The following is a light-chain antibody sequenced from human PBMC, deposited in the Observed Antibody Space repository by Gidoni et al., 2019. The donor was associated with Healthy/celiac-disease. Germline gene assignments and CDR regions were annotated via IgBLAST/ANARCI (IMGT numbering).Light chain of an antibody. J-gene: IGKJ4*01. CDR3: QQYGSSPLT. CDR1: QSGSSSY. CDR2: GAS. V-gene: IGKV3-20*01. Sequence: EMVLPQSPGTLSLSPGERATLSCRASQSGSSSYLAWYQQKPGQAPRLLIYGASSRATGIPDRFSGSGSGTDFTLTISRLEPEDFAVYYCQQYGSSPLTFXGXTKVEIK.